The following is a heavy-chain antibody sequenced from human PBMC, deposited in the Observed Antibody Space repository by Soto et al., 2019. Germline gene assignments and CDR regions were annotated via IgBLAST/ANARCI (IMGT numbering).Heavy chain of an antibody. V-gene: IGHV1-2*04. CDR1: GYTFTGYY. J-gene: IGHJ4*02. CDR3: ARGYSSGWYGY. Sequence: ASVTVSCKASGYTFTGYYMHWVRQAPRQGLEWMGWINPNSGGTNYAQKFQGWVTMTRDTSISTAYMELSRLRSDDTAVYYCARGYSSGWYGYWGQGTLVTVSS. CDR2: INPNSGGT. D-gene: IGHD6-19*01.